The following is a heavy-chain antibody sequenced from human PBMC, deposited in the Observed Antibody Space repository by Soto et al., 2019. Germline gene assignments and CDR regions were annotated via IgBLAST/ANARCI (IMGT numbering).Heavy chain of an antibody. CDR1: GFTFTSSA. Sequence: ASVKVSCKASGFTFTSSAVQWGRQARGQRLEWIGWIVVGSGNTNYAQKFQERVTITRDMSTSTAYMELSSLRSEDTAVYYCAAPGDSGYGNLGYWGQGTLVTV. D-gene: IGHD5-12*01. CDR2: IVVGSGNT. CDR3: AAPGDSGYGNLGY. J-gene: IGHJ4*02. V-gene: IGHV1-58*01.